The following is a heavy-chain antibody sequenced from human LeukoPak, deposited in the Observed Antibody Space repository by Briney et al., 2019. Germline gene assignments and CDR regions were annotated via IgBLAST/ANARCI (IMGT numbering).Heavy chain of an antibody. CDR2: INHSGST. D-gene: IGHD5-18*01. Sequence: NPSETLSLTCAVYGGSFSGYYWSWIRQPPGKGLEWIGEINHSGSTNYNPSLKSRVTISVDTSKNQFSLKLSSVTAADTAVYYCARAGKWIQLWSRSQPYYFDYWGQGTLVTVSS. J-gene: IGHJ4*02. CDR1: GGSFSGYY. V-gene: IGHV4-34*01. CDR3: ARAGKWIQLWSRSQPYYFDY.